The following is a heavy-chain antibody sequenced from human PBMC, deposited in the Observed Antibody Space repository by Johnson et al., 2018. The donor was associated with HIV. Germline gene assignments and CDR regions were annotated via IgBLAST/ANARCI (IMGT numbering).Heavy chain of an antibody. CDR2: LKSRTDGETA. J-gene: IGHJ3*02. CDR3: TTDVPGGPYYNAFDI. CDR1: GFTFDDYA. Sequence: VQLVESGGGLVQPGRSLRLSCAASGFTFDDYAMHWVRQAPGKGLEWVGRLKSRTDGETADYAAPVNGRFTISRDDSKNTLYLQMNSLKTEDTALYYCTTDVPGGPYYNAFDIWGQGTMVTVSS. D-gene: IGHD1-26*01. V-gene: IGHV3-15*01.